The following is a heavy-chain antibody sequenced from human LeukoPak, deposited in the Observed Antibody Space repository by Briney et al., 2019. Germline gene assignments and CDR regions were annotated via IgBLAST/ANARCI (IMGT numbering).Heavy chain of an antibody. J-gene: IGHJ2*01. D-gene: IGHD3-10*01. CDR3: AKGTYYYGSTESTGSWYFDL. CDR1: GFTFSSYG. Sequence: GGSLRLSCAASGFTFSSYGMHWVRQAPGKGLEWVAVISYDGSNEYYADSVKSRFTISRDNSKNTLYLQMNSLRAEDTAVYYCAKGTYYYGSTESTGSWYFDLWGRGTLVTVSS. V-gene: IGHV3-30*18. CDR2: ISYDGSNE.